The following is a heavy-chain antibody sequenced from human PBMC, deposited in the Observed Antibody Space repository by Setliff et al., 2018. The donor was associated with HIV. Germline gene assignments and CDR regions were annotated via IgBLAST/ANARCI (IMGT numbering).Heavy chain of an antibody. CDR3: AKDPRAAVATICDY. Sequence: PGGSLRLSCAASGFTFSTYWMSWVRQAPGKGLEWVSSISSSSSYIYYADSLKGRFTISRDNSKNTLYLQMNSLRAEDTAVYYCAKDPRAAVATICDYWGQGTLVTVSS. D-gene: IGHD5-12*01. CDR1: GFTFSTYW. J-gene: IGHJ4*02. CDR2: ISSSSSYI. V-gene: IGHV3-21*04.